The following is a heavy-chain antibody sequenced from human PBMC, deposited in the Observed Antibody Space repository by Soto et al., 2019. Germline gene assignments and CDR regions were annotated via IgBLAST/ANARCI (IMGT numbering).Heavy chain of an antibody. CDR3: ARRKGDYYDSSGYHYYFDY. V-gene: IGHV1-69*13. CDR1: GGTFSSYT. CDR2: IIPIFGTA. D-gene: IGHD3-22*01. J-gene: IGHJ4*02. Sequence: ASVKVSCKASGGTFSSYTISWVRQAPGQGLEWMGGIIPIFGTANYAQKFQGRVTITADESTSTAYMELSSLRSEDTAVYYCARRKGDYYDSSGYHYYFDYWGQGTLVTVSS.